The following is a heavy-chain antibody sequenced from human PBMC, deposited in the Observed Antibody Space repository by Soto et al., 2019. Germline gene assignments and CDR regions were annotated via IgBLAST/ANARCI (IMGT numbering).Heavy chain of an antibody. Sequence: EVQLVESGGGLVQPGGSLRLSCAASGFTFSSYSMNWVRQAPGKGLEWVSYISSSSSTIYYADSVKGRFTISRDNAKNSLYLQMNRLRDEDTAVYYCARVMRYSGSFFNYYGMDVWGQGTTVTVSS. CDR3: ARVMRYSGSFFNYYGMDV. CDR1: GFTFSSYS. J-gene: IGHJ6*02. CDR2: ISSSSSTI. V-gene: IGHV3-48*02. D-gene: IGHD1-26*01.